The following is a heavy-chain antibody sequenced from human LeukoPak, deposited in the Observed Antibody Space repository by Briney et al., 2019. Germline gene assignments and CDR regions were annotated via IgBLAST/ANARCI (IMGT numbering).Heavy chain of an antibody. CDR2: IYHSGSGST. CDR1: GGSISSGGHS. D-gene: IGHD6-19*01. J-gene: IGHJ4*02. V-gene: IGHV4-30-2*03. Sequence: SETLSLTCTVSGGSISSGGHSWSWIRQPPGKGLEWIGYIYHSGSGSTYYNPSLMSRAIISVDTSKNHFSLRLSSVTAADTSVYYCAKHPGGSGWYEGPDYWGQGTLVTVSS. CDR3: AKHPGGSGWYEGPDY.